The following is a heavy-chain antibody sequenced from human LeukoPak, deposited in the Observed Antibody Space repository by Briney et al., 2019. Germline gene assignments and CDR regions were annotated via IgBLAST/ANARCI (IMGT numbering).Heavy chain of an antibody. Sequence: GGSLRLSCAASGFTFSDFYMTWIRQAPGKGLEWISHISNSGSTIHYADSLKGRFTISRDNAKNSLYLQINSLRAEDTAVYYCARTPMATVRGQFDYWGQGTLVTVSS. CDR1: GFTFSDFY. CDR2: ISNSGSTI. CDR3: ARTPMATVRGQFDY. D-gene: IGHD5-24*01. V-gene: IGHV3-11*01. J-gene: IGHJ4*02.